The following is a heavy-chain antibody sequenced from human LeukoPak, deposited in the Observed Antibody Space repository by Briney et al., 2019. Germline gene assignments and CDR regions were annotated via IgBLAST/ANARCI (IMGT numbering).Heavy chain of an antibody. V-gene: IGHV4-34*01. D-gene: IGHD4-17*01. CDR3: APIFGDYSDFDS. J-gene: IGHJ4*01. CDR2: ITYSGRT. CDR1: GGSFSLYF. Sequence: SGTLSLTCAVYGGSFSLYFWSWIRQPPGKGLEWIGEITYSGRTNYNPSLKSRVTISVDTSKNQFSLRLSSVTAADTAVYYCAPIFGDYSDFDSWGQGTLVTVSS.